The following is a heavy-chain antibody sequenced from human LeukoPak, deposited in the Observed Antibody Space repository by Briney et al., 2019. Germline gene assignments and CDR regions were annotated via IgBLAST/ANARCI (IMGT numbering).Heavy chain of an antibody. Sequence: GGSLRLSCAASGFMFSSYWMSWVRQAPGKGLEWVANIKEDGSEKYFVDSVKGRFTISRDNAKNSLYLQMNSLRAEDTAVYYCARDLILNGWGQGTLVTVSS. CDR2: IKEDGSEK. CDR1: GFMFSSYW. J-gene: IGHJ4*02. CDR3: ARDLILNG. V-gene: IGHV3-7*01. D-gene: IGHD2/OR15-2a*01.